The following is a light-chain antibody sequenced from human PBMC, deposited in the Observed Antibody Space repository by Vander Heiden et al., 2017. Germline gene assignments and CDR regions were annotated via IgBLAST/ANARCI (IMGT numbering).Light chain of an antibody. CDR2: VAS. CDR1: QDMSNY. V-gene: IGKV1-33*01. Sequence: DIQTAQSPSSLSASVGDRVTLTCQASQDMSNYLNWYQQKPGKAPKLLIYVASNLETGVPARFSGSGSGTDFTFTISRLKPEDIATYYCQQYEKLPRTFGQGTRLEMK. J-gene: IGKJ5*01. CDR3: QQYEKLPRT.